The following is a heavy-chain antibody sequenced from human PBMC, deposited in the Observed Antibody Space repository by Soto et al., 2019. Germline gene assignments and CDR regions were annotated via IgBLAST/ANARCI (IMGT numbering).Heavy chain of an antibody. D-gene: IGHD6-19*01. Sequence: GGSLRLSCEASGFTFGDYKVNWVRQAPGKGLEWVSQISIGSSSMDYADSVKGRFTISRDSSKNTVSLEMTSLRAEDTAVYYCAKGGRQWLVTSDFNYWGQGALVTVSS. CDR1: GFTFGDYK. J-gene: IGHJ4*02. CDR3: AKGGRQWLVTSDFNY. V-gene: IGHV3-48*01. CDR2: ISIGSSSM.